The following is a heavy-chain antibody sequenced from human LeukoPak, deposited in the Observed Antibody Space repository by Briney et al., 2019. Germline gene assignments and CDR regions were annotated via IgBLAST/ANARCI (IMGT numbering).Heavy chain of an antibody. Sequence: GGSLRLSCATSGFTFSSYWMTWVRQTPGKGLEWVAHINQDGSEKYYVDSVKGRFTISRDNAKNSLYLQMSSLRADDTAVYFCARDREGSSWYDFWGQGTLVTVSS. V-gene: IGHV3-7*04. CDR3: ARDREGSSWYDF. J-gene: IGHJ5*01. D-gene: IGHD6-13*01. CDR2: INQDGSEK. CDR1: GFTFSSYW.